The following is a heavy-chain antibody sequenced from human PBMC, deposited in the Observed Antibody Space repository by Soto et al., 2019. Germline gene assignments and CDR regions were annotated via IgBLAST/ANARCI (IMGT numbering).Heavy chain of an antibody. CDR3: VRANWNVDY. CDR2: ISSAGDYT. CDR1: GFTFSIYY. J-gene: IGHJ4*02. Sequence: QVQLVESGGDLVKPGGSLRLSCAASGFTFSIYYMTWVRQAPGEGLEWVSYISSAGDYTDYADSMKGRFTISRDNARNSLFLQMNSLRSEDTAVYYGVRANWNVDYWGRGTLVTVSS. V-gene: IGHV3-11*06. D-gene: IGHD1-1*01.